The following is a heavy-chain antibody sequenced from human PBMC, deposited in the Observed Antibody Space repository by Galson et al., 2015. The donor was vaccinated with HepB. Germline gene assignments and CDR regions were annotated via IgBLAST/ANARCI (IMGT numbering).Heavy chain of an antibody. J-gene: IGHJ4*02. V-gene: IGHV3-21*01. CDR2: ISSSSSYI. D-gene: IGHD3-10*01. Sequence: SLRLSCAASGFTFSSYSMNWVRQVPGKGLEWVSSISSSSSYIYYADSVKGRFTISRDNAKNSLYLQMNSLRAEDTAVYYCARDAYYATISAYWGQGTLVTVSS. CDR3: ARDAYYATISAY. CDR1: GFTFSSYS.